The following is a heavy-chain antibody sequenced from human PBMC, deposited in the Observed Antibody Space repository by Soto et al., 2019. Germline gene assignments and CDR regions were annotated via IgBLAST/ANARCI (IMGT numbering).Heavy chain of an antibody. V-gene: IGHV3-74*01. CDR3: ARGPTGWYGYDY. J-gene: IGHJ4*02. D-gene: IGHD6-19*01. CDR2: IYSDGSRT. CDR1: GCTFSSSW. Sequence: EVQLVESGGGLVQPGGSLRLSCAASGCTFSSSWMHWVRQAPGKGLVWVSRIYSDGSRTNYADSVQGRFTISRDNAKNTLYLQMNSLRAEDTALYYCARGPTGWYGYDYWGQGTLVTVSS.